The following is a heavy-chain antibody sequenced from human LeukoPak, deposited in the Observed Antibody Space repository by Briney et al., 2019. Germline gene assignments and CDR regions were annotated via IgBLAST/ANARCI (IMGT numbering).Heavy chain of an antibody. Sequence: ASVKVSCKASGYTFTGYYMNWVRQAPGQGLEWMGWINPNSGGTNYAQKFQGRVTMTWDTSISTAYMELSRLRSDDTAVYYCARAGYYDSSGYYYEVYAFDIWGQGTMVTVSS. CDR2: INPNSGGT. J-gene: IGHJ3*02. D-gene: IGHD3-22*01. CDR1: GYTFTGYY. V-gene: IGHV1-2*02. CDR3: ARAGYYDSSGYYYEVYAFDI.